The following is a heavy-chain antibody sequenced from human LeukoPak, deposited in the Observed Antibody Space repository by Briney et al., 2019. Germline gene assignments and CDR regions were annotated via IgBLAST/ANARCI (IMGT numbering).Heavy chain of an antibody. V-gene: IGHV4-39*01. J-gene: IGHJ4*02. CDR3: ARRAARPERYFDY. CDR1: GGSISNSSYY. Sequence: PSETLSLTCTVSGGSISNSSYYWGWIRQPPGKGLEWIGSIYYSGSTYYNPSLKSRVTISVDTSKNQFSLKLSSVTAADTAVYYCARRAARPERYFDYWGQGTLVTVSS. D-gene: IGHD6-6*01. CDR2: IYYSGST.